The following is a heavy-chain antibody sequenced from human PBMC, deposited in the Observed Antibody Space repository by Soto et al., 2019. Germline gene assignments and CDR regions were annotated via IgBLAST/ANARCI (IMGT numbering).Heavy chain of an antibody. CDR2: INHSGST. CDR3: GRGLGGYYDFWSGSASFDP. CDR1: GGSFSGYY. D-gene: IGHD3-3*01. V-gene: IGHV4-34*01. J-gene: IGHJ5*02. Sequence: QVQLQQWGAGLLKPSETLSLTCAVYGGSFSGYYWSWIRQPPGKGLEWIGEINHSGSTNYNPSLKRRGTISIDTSQNQLSPMLRSVSAADPGVDCWGRGLGGYYDFWSGSASFDPWGQGTLVTVSS.